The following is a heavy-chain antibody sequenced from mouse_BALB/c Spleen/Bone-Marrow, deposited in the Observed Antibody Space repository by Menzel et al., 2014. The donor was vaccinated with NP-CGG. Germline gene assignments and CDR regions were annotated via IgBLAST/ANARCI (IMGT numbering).Heavy chain of an antibody. V-gene: IGHV5-6*01. CDR3: ARRRDYDYFDY. D-gene: IGHD2-4*01. CDR1: GFTFSNYG. J-gene: IGHJ2*01. CDR2: ISSGGTYT. Sequence: VQLKESGGDLVKPGGSLKLSCAASGFTFSNYGMSWVRQIPDKRLEWVATISSGGTYTFYPDSVKGRFTISRDNTKNTLTLQMTSLKSEDTAMYYCARRRDYDYFDYWGQGTTLTVSP.